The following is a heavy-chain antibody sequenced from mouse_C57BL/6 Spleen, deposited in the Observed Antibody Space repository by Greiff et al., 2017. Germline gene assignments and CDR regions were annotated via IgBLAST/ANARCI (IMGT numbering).Heavy chain of an antibody. J-gene: IGHJ3*01. CDR1: GFTFSNYW. CDR2: IRLKSDNYAT. V-gene: IGHV6-3*01. CDR3: TPLTWFAY. Sequence: EVMLVESGGGLVQPGGSMKLSCVASGFTFSNYWMNWVRQSPEKGLEWVAQIRLKSDNYATHYAESVKGRFTISRDDSKSSVYLQMNNLRAEDTGIYYCTPLTWFAYWGQGTLVTVSA.